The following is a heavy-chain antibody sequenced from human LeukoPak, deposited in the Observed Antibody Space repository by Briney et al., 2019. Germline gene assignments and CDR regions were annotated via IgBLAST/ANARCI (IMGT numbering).Heavy chain of an antibody. J-gene: IGHJ5*02. V-gene: IGHV1-18*01. CDR1: GYTFTSYG. CDR2: ISAYNGNT. CDR3: ARDTMVRGVPNWFDP. D-gene: IGHD3-10*01. Sequence: GASVKVSRKASGYTFTSYGISWVRQAPGQGLEGMGWISAYNGNTNYAQKLQGRVTMTTDTSTSTAYMELRSLRSDDTAVYYCARDTMVRGVPNWFDPWGQGTLVTVSS.